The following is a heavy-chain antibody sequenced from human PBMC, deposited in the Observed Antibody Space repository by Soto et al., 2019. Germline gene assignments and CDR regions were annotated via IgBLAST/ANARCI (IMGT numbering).Heavy chain of an antibody. Sequence: QLQLQESGPGLVKPSQTLSLTCTVSGGSISSGGYYWSWIRQHPGKGLEWIGSIYYSGSTYYNPSLTIRVAISVATSKNHFSLKRSSGTAADSAVYYCARGVLYWGQGTLVTVSS. CDR3: ARGVLY. D-gene: IGHD2-8*01. V-gene: IGHV4-31*03. CDR2: IYYSGST. CDR1: GGSISSGGYY. J-gene: IGHJ4*02.